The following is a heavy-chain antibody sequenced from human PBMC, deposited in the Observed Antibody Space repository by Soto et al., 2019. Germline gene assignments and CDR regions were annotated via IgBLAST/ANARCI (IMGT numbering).Heavy chain of an antibody. J-gene: IGHJ6*03. D-gene: IGHD1-1*01. Sequence: QVQLQESGPGLVKPSQTLSVTCAISGDSVSGNSAAWNWIRLSPSRGLEWLARTYYRSRWYNDYAVSVRSRITVNADTSKNQFSLQLTSVPPEDTDIYYCAGTTSHHWLYMDVWGGGTTVTVSS. CDR3: AGTTSHHWLYMDV. CDR2: TYYRSRWYN. CDR1: GDSVSGNSAA. V-gene: IGHV6-1*01.